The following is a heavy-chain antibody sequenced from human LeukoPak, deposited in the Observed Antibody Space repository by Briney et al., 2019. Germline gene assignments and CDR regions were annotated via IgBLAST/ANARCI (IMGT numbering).Heavy chain of an antibody. J-gene: IGHJ4*02. CDR3: ARDKYYYDSGGYYASGDFDY. D-gene: IGHD3-22*01. Sequence: ASVKVSCKASGYTLTGYYMHWVRQAPGQGLEWMGRINPNSGGTNYAQKFQGRVTMTRDTSISTAYMELSILRSDDTAVYYCARDKYYYDSGGYYASGDFDYWGQGTLVTVSS. CDR2: INPNSGGT. CDR1: GYTLTGYY. V-gene: IGHV1-2*06.